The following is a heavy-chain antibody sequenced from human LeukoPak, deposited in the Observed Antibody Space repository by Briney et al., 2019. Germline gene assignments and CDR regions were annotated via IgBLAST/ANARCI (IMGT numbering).Heavy chain of an antibody. CDR2: IKQDGSDK. J-gene: IGHJ4*02. V-gene: IGHV3-7*03. D-gene: IGHD3-10*01. CDR1: GFTFSRYW. Sequence: GGSLRLSCAASGFTFSRYWMIWVRQAPGKGLEWVANIKQDGSDKYYVDSVKGRFTISRDNAKNSLYLQMNSLRVEDTAVYYCTRGAVPFIYGSGIDYWGQGTLVTVSS. CDR3: TRGAVPFIYGSGIDY.